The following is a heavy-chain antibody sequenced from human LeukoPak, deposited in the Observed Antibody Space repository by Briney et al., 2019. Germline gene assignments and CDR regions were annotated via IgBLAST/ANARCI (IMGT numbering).Heavy chain of an antibody. Sequence: ASVKVSCKASGYTFTGYYMHWVRQAPGQGLEWMGWIDSDSGGTNFAPKFQGRVTMTRDTSISTAYMELSSLRSDDTAVYYCAKDPADFDDAFDVWGQGTMVTVSS. CDR1: GYTFTGYY. CDR2: IDSDSGGT. J-gene: IGHJ3*01. V-gene: IGHV1-2*02. CDR3: AKDPADFDDAFDV. D-gene: IGHD3/OR15-3a*01.